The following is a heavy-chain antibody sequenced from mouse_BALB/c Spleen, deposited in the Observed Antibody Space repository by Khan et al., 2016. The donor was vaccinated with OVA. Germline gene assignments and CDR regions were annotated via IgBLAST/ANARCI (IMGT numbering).Heavy chain of an antibody. CDR1: GYSITSDYA. J-gene: IGHJ4*01. V-gene: IGHV3-2*02. CDR3: ASELGRYYALDY. CDR2: ISYSGST. D-gene: IGHD4-1*01. Sequence: EVQLQESGPGLVKPSQSLSLTCTVTGYSITSDYAWNWIRQFPENKLEWMGYISYSGSTTYNPSLKSRISITRDTSKDQFFLQLKSVTSEDTATXYCASELGRYYALDYWGQGTSVTVSS.